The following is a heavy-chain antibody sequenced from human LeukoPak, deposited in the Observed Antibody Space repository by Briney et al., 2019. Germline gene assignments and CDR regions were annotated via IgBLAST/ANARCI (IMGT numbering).Heavy chain of an antibody. Sequence: SETLSLTCTVSGGSISSYYWSWIRQPAGKGLEWIGRIYTSGSTNYNPSLKSRVTMSVDTSKNQFSLKLTSVTAADTAVYYCAAYYYDSSGYLNFGYWGQGTLVTVSS. V-gene: IGHV4-4*07. J-gene: IGHJ4*02. D-gene: IGHD3-22*01. CDR2: IYTSGST. CDR3: AAYYYDSSGYLNFGY. CDR1: GGSISSYY.